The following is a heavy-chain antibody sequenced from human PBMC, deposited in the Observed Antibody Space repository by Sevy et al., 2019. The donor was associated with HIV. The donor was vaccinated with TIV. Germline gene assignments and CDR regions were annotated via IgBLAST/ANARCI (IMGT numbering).Heavy chain of an antibody. D-gene: IGHD2-8*01. J-gene: IGHJ4*02. Sequence: GGSLRLSCAASGFTFSSYSMNWVRQAPGKGLEWVSSISSSSYIYYADSVKGRFTISRDNAKNSLYLQMNSLRAEDTAVYYCARAVRNGDFDYWGQGTLVTVSS. CDR3: ARAVRNGDFDY. V-gene: IGHV3-21*01. CDR1: GFTFSSYS. CDR2: ISSSSYI.